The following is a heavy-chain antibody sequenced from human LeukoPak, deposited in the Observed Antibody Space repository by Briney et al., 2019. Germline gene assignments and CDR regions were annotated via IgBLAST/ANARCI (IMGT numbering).Heavy chain of an antibody. CDR2: IYHSGST. Sequence: PSGTLSLTCAVSGGSISSSNWWSWVRQPPGKGLEWIGEIYHSGSTNYNPSLKSRVTISVDTSMNQFSLKLTSVTAADTAVYYCASQAGSHWYFDLWGRGTLVTVSS. V-gene: IGHV4-4*02. J-gene: IGHJ2*01. CDR3: ASQAGSHWYFDL. D-gene: IGHD1-26*01. CDR1: GGSISSSNW.